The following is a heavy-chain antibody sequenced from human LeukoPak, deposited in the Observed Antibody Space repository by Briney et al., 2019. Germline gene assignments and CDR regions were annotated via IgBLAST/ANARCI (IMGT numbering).Heavy chain of an antibody. D-gene: IGHD6-19*01. CDR1: GFTFSNYW. Sequence: GGSLRLSCAASGFTFSNYWMHWVRQAPGKGLEWVANIKQDGSEKYYVDSVKGRFTISRDNAKNSLYLQMNSLRAEDTAVYYCARDLGQIAVAGTMPYYFDYWGQGTLVTVSS. V-gene: IGHV3-7*01. J-gene: IGHJ4*02. CDR2: IKQDGSEK. CDR3: ARDLGQIAVAGTMPYYFDY.